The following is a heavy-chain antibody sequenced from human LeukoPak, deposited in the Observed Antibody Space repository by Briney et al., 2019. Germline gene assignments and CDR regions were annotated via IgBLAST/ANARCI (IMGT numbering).Heavy chain of an antibody. CDR2: INEDGRNT. J-gene: IGHJ4*02. CDR3: AKYYGSGTYATDH. CDR1: GFSFSDEY. Sequence: GGSLRLSCAASGFSFSDEYMSWIRQAPGKGLVWVSRINEDGRNTYYADSVKGRFTISRDNAKNTMYLQMNSLRAEDTALYYCAKYYGSGTYATDHWGQGTLVTVSS. V-gene: IGHV3-74*01. D-gene: IGHD3-10*01.